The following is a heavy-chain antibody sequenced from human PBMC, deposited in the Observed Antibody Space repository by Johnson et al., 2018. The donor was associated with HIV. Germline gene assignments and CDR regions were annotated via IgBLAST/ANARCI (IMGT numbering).Heavy chain of an antibody. Sequence: QVQLVESGGGVVQPGRSLRLSCAASGFTFSSYAMHWVRQAPGKGLEWVAVISYDGSNKYYADSVKGRFIISRDNNKNSLYLQMNSLRAEDTALYYCAKDFPKWEDGDAFDIWGQGTMVTVSS. CDR1: GFTFSSYA. J-gene: IGHJ3*02. D-gene: IGHD1-26*01. CDR2: ISYDGSNK. CDR3: AKDFPKWEDGDAFDI. V-gene: IGHV3-30*04.